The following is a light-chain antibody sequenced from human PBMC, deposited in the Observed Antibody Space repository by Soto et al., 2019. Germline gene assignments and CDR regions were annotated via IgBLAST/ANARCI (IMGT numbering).Light chain of an antibody. Sequence: DIQLTQSPSTLSASLVDRVSITCRASQTISRWLAWYQQKPGKAPKLLIYDASSLESGVPSRFSGSGSGTEFTLTISSLQSDDFATYYCQQYTTYWTFGQGTKVDIK. CDR2: DAS. CDR3: QQYTTYWT. J-gene: IGKJ1*01. V-gene: IGKV1-5*01. CDR1: QTISRW.